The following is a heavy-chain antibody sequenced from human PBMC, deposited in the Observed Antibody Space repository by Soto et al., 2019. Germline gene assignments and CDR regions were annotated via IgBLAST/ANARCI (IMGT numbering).Heavy chain of an antibody. V-gene: IGHV1-46*03. CDR3: ASGSHPGDY. J-gene: IGHJ4*02. Sequence: XVKVSCKASGYTFTSYYMHWVRQAPGQXXXXXXXXTXXXGSXXYEXXXXXXVKXXXXXXXSKVYMELSRLSSEDTAVYYCASGSHPGDYWGQGTMVTVYS. D-gene: IGHD5-12*01. CDR2: XTXXXGSX. CDR1: GYTFTSYY.